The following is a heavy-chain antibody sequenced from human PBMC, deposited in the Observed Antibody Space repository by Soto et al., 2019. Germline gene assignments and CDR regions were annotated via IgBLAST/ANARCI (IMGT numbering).Heavy chain of an antibody. CDR1: GFTFSSYG. CDR2: IWYDGSNK. J-gene: IGHJ6*02. D-gene: IGHD6-13*01. Sequence: GGSLRLSCAASGFTFSSYGMHWVRQAPGKGLEWVAVIWYDGSNKYYADSVKGRSTISRDNSKNTLYLQMNSLRAEDTAVYYCARGPSYSSSWLYYGMDVWGQGTTVTVSS. CDR3: ARGPSYSSSWLYYGMDV. V-gene: IGHV3-33*01.